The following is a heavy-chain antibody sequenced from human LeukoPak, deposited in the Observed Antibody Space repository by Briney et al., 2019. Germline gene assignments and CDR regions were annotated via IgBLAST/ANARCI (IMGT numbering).Heavy chain of an antibody. D-gene: IGHD6-25*01. Sequence: SETLSLTCTVSGGSISSYYWSWIPQPPGKGLEWIAYIYHTGSTNYNPSLSGRVTISIDTAKNQFSLKLTSVTAADTAVYYCARRGRNSSGWQDYLWGQGTLVTVSS. CDR3: ARRGRNSSGWQDYL. CDR2: IYHTGST. J-gene: IGHJ4*02. CDR1: GGSISSYY. V-gene: IGHV4-59*01.